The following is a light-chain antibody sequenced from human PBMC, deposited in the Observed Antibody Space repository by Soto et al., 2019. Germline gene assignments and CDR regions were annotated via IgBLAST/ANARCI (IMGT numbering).Light chain of an antibody. CDR2: DAS. J-gene: IGKJ1*01. Sequence: EIVLTQSPATLSLSPGEGATLSCRASQSVSSYLAWYQQKPGQAPRLLIYDASNRATDIPARFSGSGSGTDFTLTISSLEPEDFAVYFCQQYGSSPRTFGQGTKVDIK. V-gene: IGKV3-11*01. CDR3: QQYGSSPRT. CDR1: QSVSSY.